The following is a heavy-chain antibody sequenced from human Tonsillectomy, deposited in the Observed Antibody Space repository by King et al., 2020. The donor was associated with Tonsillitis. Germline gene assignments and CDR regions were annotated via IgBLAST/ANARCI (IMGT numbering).Heavy chain of an antibody. Sequence: VQLVESGGGLVQPGRSLRLSCAASGFTFDDYAMHWVRQAPGKGLEWVSGISWTSGSIGYADSVKGRFTISRDNAKNSLYLQMNSLRAEDTALYYCAKDISAVAGDYYVDYWGQGALVTVSS. CDR2: ISWTSGSI. D-gene: IGHD6-19*01. V-gene: IGHV3-9*01. CDR1: GFTFDDYA. CDR3: AKDISAVAGDYYVDY. J-gene: IGHJ4*02.